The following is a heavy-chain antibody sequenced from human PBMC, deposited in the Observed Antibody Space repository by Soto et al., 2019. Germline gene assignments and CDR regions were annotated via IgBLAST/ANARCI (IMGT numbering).Heavy chain of an antibody. D-gene: IGHD6-19*01. CDR2: ISAYNGNT. Sequence: ASVKGSCKASGYTFTSYGISWVRQAPGQGLEWMGWISAYNGNTNYAQKLQGRVTMTTDTSTSTAYMEPRSLGSDDTAVYYCARRRPYSTGWYHYYFDCWGQETIVNASS. V-gene: IGHV1-18*01. CDR1: GYTFTSYG. J-gene: IGHJ4*01. CDR3: ARRRPYSTGWYHYYFDC.